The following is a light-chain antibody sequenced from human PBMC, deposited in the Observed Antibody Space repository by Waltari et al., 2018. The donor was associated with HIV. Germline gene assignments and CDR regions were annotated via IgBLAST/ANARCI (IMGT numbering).Light chain of an antibody. Sequence: QSALTQPRSVSGSPGQSVTISCTGTSTDVGGYNSVSWYQQHPGTVPQLLIYAVSNRPSGVPDRFSGSKSGNTASLTISGLQAEDEADYYCCSYAGSYTWVFGGGTKLTVL. CDR2: AVS. CDR3: CSYAGSYTWV. J-gene: IGLJ3*02. CDR1: STDVGGYNS. V-gene: IGLV2-11*01.